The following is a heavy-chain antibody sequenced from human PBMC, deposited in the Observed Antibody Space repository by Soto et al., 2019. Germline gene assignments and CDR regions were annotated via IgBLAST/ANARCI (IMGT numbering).Heavy chain of an antibody. V-gene: IGHV4-59*12. J-gene: IGHJ6*02. Sequence: SETLSLTCTVSGGSISSYYWSWIRQPPGKGLEWIGYIYYSGSTNYNPSLKSRVTISVDTSKNQFSLKLSSVTAADTAVYYCARMYYYDSSGYYYQYYYYGMDVWGQGTTVTVSS. CDR2: IYYSGST. CDR3: ARMYYYDSSGYYYQYYYYGMDV. CDR1: GGSISSYY. D-gene: IGHD3-22*01.